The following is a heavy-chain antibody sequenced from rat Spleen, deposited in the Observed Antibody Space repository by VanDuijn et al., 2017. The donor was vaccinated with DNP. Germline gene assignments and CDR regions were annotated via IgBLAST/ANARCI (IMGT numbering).Heavy chain of an antibody. V-gene: IGHV5S10*01. D-gene: IGHD4-3*01. CDR1: GFTFRDYN. CDR2: IIYDGSRT. Sequence: EVQLVESGGGLVQPGRSLKLSCAASGFTFRDYNMAWVRQAPKKGLEWVATIIYDGSRTYYRDSVKGRFTISRDDAKSTLYLQMDSLRSEDTATYYCTTFGGYYFAMDAWGQGTSVTVSS. J-gene: IGHJ4*01. CDR3: TTFGGYYFAMDA.